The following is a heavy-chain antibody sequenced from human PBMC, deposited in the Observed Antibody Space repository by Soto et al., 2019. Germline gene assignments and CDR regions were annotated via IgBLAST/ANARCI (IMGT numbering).Heavy chain of an antibody. CDR2: IYWDDDK. V-gene: IGHV2-5*02. D-gene: IGHD2-2*01. CDR3: AHRHVKVGLDY. CDR1: GFSLSTSGVG. Sequence: QITLKESGPTLVKPTQTLTLTCTFSGFSLSTSGVGVGWIRQPPGKALEWLALIYWDDDKRYSPSLKSRLTXTXXTSKNQVVLTMTIMDPVDTATYYCAHRHVKVGLDYWGQGTLVTVSS. J-gene: IGHJ4*02.